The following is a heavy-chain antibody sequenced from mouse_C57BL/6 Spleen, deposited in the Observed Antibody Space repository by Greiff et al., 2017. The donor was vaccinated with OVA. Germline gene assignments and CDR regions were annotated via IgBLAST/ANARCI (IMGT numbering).Heavy chain of an antibody. D-gene: IGHD2-4*01. CDR1: GFSFTSSG. Sequence: QVQLQQSGPGLVQPSQSLSITCTVSGFSFTSSGVHWIRHSPGKGLEWLGVIWRGGSTDYNAAFISRLSISKDNSKSQVFFKMNSLQADDTAIYYCARNAYDYSYAMDYWGQGTSVTVSS. CDR2: IWRGGST. J-gene: IGHJ4*01. V-gene: IGHV2-2*01. CDR3: ARNAYDYSYAMDY.